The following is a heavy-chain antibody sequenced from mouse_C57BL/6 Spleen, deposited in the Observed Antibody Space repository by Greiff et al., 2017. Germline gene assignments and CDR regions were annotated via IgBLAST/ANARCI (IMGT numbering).Heavy chain of an antibody. CDR1: GYTFTDYN. D-gene: IGHD2-3*01. CDR3: APIYDGYPWFAY. Sequence: VQLKQSGPELVKPGASVKMSCKASGYTFTDYNMHWVKQSHGKSLEWIGYINPNNGGTSYNQKFKGKATLTVNKSSSTAYMELRSLTSEDSAVYYCAPIYDGYPWFAYWGQGTLVTVSA. J-gene: IGHJ3*01. CDR2: INPNNGGT. V-gene: IGHV1-22*01.